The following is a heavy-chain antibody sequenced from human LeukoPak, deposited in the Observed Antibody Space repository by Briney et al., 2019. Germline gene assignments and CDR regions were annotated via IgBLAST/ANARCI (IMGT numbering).Heavy chain of an antibody. CDR1: GGSISSHH. Sequence: SETLSLTCTVSGGSISSHHWSSIRQPPGKGLEWIGYIYYSGSTNYKPSLKSRVTISVDTSKNQFSLKLTSVTAADTAVYYCARHLDIAASGTFDYWGQGTLVTVSS. CDR2: IYYSGST. D-gene: IGHD6-13*01. CDR3: ARHLDIAASGTFDY. V-gene: IGHV4-59*08. J-gene: IGHJ4*02.